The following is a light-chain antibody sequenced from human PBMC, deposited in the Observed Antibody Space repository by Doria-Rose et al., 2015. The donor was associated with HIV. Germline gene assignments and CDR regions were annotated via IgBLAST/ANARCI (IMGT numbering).Light chain of an antibody. V-gene: IGKV3-20*01. Sequence: TQSPGTLSLSPGERATLSCRARQSFSSTYLAWYQQKPGQAPSLLIYDGSTRATGISDRFSASGSGTDFTLTINRLEPEDFALYYCHQYGTSWTFGQGTKVEI. CDR1: QSFSSTY. J-gene: IGKJ1*01. CDR2: DGS. CDR3: HQYGTSWT.